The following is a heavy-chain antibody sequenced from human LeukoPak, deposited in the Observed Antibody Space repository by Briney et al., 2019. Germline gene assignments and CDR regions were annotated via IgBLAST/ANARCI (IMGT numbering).Heavy chain of an antibody. J-gene: IGHJ3*02. CDR1: GFTFSSYS. D-gene: IGHD3-10*01. CDR2: ISSSSSYI. Sequence: PGGSLRLSCAASGFTFSSYSMNWVRQAPGKGLEWVSSISSSSSYIYYADSVKGRFTISRDNAKNTLYLQMNSLRAEDTAVYYCARANYYGSGRAAFDIWGQGTMVTVSS. CDR3: ARANYYGSGRAAFDI. V-gene: IGHV3-21*01.